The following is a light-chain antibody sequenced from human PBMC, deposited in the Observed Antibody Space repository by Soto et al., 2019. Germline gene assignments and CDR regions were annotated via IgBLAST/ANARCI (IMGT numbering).Light chain of an antibody. J-gene: IGKJ1*01. V-gene: IGKV1-39*01. CDR2: AAS. CDR3: QQSYSSPPR. Sequence: DIQMSQSACAVSASVGDRVTISCRASQSISRWLAWDQQKPGKAPKLLIFAASSLQSGVPSRFSGSRSGPDFTLTISSLQPEDFATYYCQQSYSSPPRFGQGTKVDI. CDR1: QSISRW.